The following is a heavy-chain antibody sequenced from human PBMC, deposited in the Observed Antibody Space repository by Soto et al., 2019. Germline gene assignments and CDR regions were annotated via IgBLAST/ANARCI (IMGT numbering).Heavy chain of an antibody. D-gene: IGHD3-10*01. CDR3: ARVSGIYYYGMDV. V-gene: IGHV4-34*01. CDR2: INHSGST. J-gene: IGHJ6*02. CDR1: GGSFSGYY. Sequence: QVQLQQWGAGLLKPSETLSLTCAVYGGSFSGYYWSWIRQPPGKGLEWIGEINHSGSTNYNPSHMNRVTISVDTSKSQFPLKLSSVTATDTAVYYCARVSGIYYYGMDVWGQGTTVSVSS.